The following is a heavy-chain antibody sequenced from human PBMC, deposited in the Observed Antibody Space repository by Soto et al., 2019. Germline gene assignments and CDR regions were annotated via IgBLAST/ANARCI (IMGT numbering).Heavy chain of an antibody. D-gene: IGHD2-15*01. J-gene: IGHJ5*02. CDR3: ARAFCSGGSCYWSDP. CDR1: GSSETTYR. V-gene: IGHV4-4*07. Sequence: SETLSLTCTVSGSSETTYRCIWIRQPAGKGLEWIGRVYTSGNPNYNPSLKSRVTMSVDKSKNQFSLKLNSVTAADTAVYYCARAFCSGGSCYWSDPWGQGILVTVS. CDR2: VYTSGNP.